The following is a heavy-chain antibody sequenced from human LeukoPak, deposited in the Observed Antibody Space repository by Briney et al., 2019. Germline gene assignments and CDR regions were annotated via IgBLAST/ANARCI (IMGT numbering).Heavy chain of an antibody. CDR2: IYYSGST. D-gene: IGHD3-3*01. Sequence: PPETLSLTCTVSGGSISSGHYYWSWIRQPPGKGLEWIGYIYYSGSTYYNPSLKSRVTISVDTSKNQFSPKLSSVTAADTAVYYCARVYYDFWSGYSARYFDLWGRGTLVTVSS. J-gene: IGHJ2*01. CDR3: ARVYYDFWSGYSARYFDL. CDR1: GGSISSGHYY. V-gene: IGHV4-30-4*01.